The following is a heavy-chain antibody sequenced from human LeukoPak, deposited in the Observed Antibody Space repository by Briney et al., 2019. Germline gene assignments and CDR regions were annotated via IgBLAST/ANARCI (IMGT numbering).Heavy chain of an antibody. J-gene: IGHJ4*02. CDR3: AKDLSCTNDICHGDFDY. Sequence: GASLELSCATSGFTFSSYAMSWVRQAPGKGLEWVSWIIASGGSTYNADSVKGRFTISRDNSKNTLYLQMNSLRAEDTALYYCAKDLSCTNDICHGDFDYWGEGTLVTVSS. CDR1: GFTFSSYA. D-gene: IGHD2-8*01. CDR2: IIASGGST. V-gene: IGHV3-23*01.